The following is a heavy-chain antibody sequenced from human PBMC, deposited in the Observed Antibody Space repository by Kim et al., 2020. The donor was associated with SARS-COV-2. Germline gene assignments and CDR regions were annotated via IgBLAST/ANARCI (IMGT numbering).Heavy chain of an antibody. J-gene: IGHJ4*02. CDR1: GFTFSSYS. CDR2: ISSSSSTI. V-gene: IGHV3-48*04. Sequence: GGSLRLSCAASGFTFSSYSMNWVRQAPGKGLEWVSYISSSSSTIYYADSVKGRFTISRDNAKNSLYLQMNSLRAEDTAVYYCAREKSSGYYVSFDYWGQGTLVTVSS. D-gene: IGHD3-22*01. CDR3: AREKSSGYYVSFDY.